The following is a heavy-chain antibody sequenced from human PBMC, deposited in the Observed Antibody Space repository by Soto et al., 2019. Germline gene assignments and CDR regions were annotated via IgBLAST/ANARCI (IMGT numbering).Heavy chain of an antibody. CDR3: AHSNKTWIQLWWGYYFDY. J-gene: IGHJ4*02. V-gene: IGHV2-5*01. D-gene: IGHD5-18*01. CDR1: GFSLSTSGVG. CDR2: IYWNDDK. Sequence: QITLKESGPTLVKPTQTLTLTCTFSGFSLSTSGVGVGWIRQPPGKALEWLAFIYWNDDKRYSPSLKSRLTLTKVPSKNQVVLTMTHMDPVDTATYYCAHSNKTWIQLWWGYYFDYWGQGTLVTVSS.